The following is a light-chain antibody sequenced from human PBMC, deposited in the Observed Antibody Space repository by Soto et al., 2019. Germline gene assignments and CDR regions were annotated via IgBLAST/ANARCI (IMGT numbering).Light chain of an antibody. J-gene: IGKJ1*01. Sequence: EIVLTQSPGTLSLSPGERATLSCRASQSVSINYLAWYQQKPGQAPRLLIYGASSRVTGIPDRFSGSGSGTDFTLTISRLEPEDSAVYYCQQYGSSSWTFGQGTKVEIK. CDR3: QQYGSSSWT. CDR2: GAS. CDR1: QSVSINY. V-gene: IGKV3-20*01.